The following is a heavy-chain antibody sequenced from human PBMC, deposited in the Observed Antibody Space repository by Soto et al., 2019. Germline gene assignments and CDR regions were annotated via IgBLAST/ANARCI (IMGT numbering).Heavy chain of an antibody. CDR3: AKLQGRRIAAAGPFDY. J-gene: IGHJ4*02. V-gene: IGHV3-23*01. Sequence: GGSLRLSCAASGFTFSSYAMSWVRQAPGKGLEWVSAISGSGGSTYYADSVKGRFTISRDNSKNTLYLQMNSLRAEDMAVYYCAKLQGRRIAAAGPFDYWGQGTLVTVSS. D-gene: IGHD6-13*01. CDR1: GFTFSSYA. CDR2: ISGSGGST.